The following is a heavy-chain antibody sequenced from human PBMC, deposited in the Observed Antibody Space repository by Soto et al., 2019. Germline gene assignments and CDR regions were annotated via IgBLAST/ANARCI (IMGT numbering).Heavy chain of an antibody. CDR1: GYTFTSYG. CDR3: ARARYPGDYYMDV. CDR2: ISAYDGNT. D-gene: IGHD2-15*01. Sequence: ASVKVSCKASGYTFTSYGISWVRQAPGQGLEWMGLISAYDGNTNYAQKFQGRVTMTRDTSTSTVYMELSSLRFEDTAVYYCARARYPGDYYMDVWGKGTTVTVSS. V-gene: IGHV1-18*01. J-gene: IGHJ6*03.